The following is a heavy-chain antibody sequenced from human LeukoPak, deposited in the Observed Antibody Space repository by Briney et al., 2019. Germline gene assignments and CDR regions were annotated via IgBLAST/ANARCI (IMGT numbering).Heavy chain of an antibody. CDR3: ARLRGHDYVWGSYAH. D-gene: IGHD3-16*01. V-gene: IGHV3-30*04. CDR1: GFTFSSYA. Sequence: GRSLRLSCVVSGFTFSSYAMHWVRQAPGTGLEWVAVIPYDGKNNHYADSVKGRFTISRDNSKNTVYLQMNSLRAEDTAVYFCARLRGHDYVWGSYAHWGQGALVAVSS. J-gene: IGHJ4*02. CDR2: IPYDGKNN.